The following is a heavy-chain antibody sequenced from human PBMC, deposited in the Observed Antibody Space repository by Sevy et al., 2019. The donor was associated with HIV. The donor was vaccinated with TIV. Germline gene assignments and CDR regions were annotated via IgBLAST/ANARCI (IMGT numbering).Heavy chain of an antibody. J-gene: IGHJ6*03. CDR1: GFTFSSYS. CDR2: ISSSSSTI. Sequence: GGSLRLSCAASGFTFSSYSMNWVRQAPGKGLEWVSYISSSSSTIYYADSVKGRFTISRDNAKNSLYLQMNSLRDEDTAVYYCARAADGLVAAAGTNYYYYYYMDVWGKGTTVSVSS. V-gene: IGHV3-48*02. D-gene: IGHD6-13*01. CDR3: ARAADGLVAAAGTNYYYYYYMDV.